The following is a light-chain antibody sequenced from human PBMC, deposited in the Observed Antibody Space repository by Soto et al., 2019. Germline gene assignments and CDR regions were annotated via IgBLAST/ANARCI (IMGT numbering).Light chain of an antibody. J-gene: IGKJ1*01. Sequence: EIVMTQSPATLSESPGETATLSCRASQSISSNLAWYLQRPGQAPRLLFYGASTRATGIPARFSGRGSGTAFTLTISSLQSEDYGVYYCQQYNNWPGTFGQGTKVEIK. CDR3: QQYNNWPGT. CDR2: GAS. CDR1: QSISSN. V-gene: IGKV3-15*01.